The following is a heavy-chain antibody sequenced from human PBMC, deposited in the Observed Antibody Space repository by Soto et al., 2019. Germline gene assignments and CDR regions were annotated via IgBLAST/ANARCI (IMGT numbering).Heavy chain of an antibody. CDR1: GGSISSSNW. Sequence: SETLSLTCAVSGGSISSSNWWSWVRQPPGKGLEWIGEIYHSGSTNYNPSLKSRVTISVDKSKNQFSLKLSSVTAADAAVYYCARVTSEDGGIAARQDYYYCYYGMDVWGQGTTVTVSS. CDR2: IYHSGST. D-gene: IGHD6-6*01. CDR3: ARVTSEDGGIAARQDYYYCYYGMDV. V-gene: IGHV4-4*02. J-gene: IGHJ6*02.